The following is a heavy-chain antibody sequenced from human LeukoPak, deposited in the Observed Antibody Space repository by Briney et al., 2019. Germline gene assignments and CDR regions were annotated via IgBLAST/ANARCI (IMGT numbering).Heavy chain of an antibody. Sequence: ASVKVSCKASGGTFSSYAISWVRQAPGQGLEWMGGIIPIFGTANYAQKFQGRVTVTADKSTSTAYMELSSLRSEDTAVYYCARALPVAVTGLDYWGQGTLVTVSS. D-gene: IGHD2-21*02. J-gene: IGHJ4*02. CDR3: ARALPVAVTGLDY. CDR1: GGTFSSYA. CDR2: IIPIFGTA. V-gene: IGHV1-69*06.